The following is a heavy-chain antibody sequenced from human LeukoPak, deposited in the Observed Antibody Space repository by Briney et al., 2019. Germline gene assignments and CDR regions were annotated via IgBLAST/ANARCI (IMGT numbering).Heavy chain of an antibody. CDR2: IFYSGST. Sequence: SETLSLTCTVSGGSISGYYWSWIRQPPGKGPEWIGYIFYSGSTNYNPSLKSRVTISVDTSMNQFSLKLSSVTAADTAVYYCARGEWDLLFDYWGQGTLVTVSS. V-gene: IGHV4-59*01. D-gene: IGHD1-26*01. CDR1: GGSISGYY. J-gene: IGHJ4*02. CDR3: ARGEWDLLFDY.